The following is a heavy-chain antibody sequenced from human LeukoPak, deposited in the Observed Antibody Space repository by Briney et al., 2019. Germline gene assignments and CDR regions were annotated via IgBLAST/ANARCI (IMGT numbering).Heavy chain of an antibody. Sequence: GGSLRLSCAGSGFSFGSYPMSWVRQAPGKGLEWVSSISDFVDNTYYADSVKGRFTISRVNSEKSLYLQMSSLRVEDTAVYYCAKGKINHNGAFAAWGQGTRVTVSS. CDR2: ISDFVDNT. V-gene: IGHV3-23*01. D-gene: IGHD2-8*01. CDR3: AKGKINHNGAFAA. J-gene: IGHJ3*01. CDR1: GFSFGSYP.